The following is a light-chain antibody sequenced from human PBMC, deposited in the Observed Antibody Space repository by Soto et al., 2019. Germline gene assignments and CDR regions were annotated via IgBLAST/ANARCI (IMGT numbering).Light chain of an antibody. CDR1: QSVGSD. J-gene: IGKJ1*01. CDR3: QQYGSSPGT. V-gene: IGKV3-15*01. Sequence: EIVMTQSPATLSVSPGERATLSCRASQSVGSDLAWYQQKPGQAPRFLIYGASIRAASTPARFSGSGSGTEFTLTISSLQSEDFAVYYCQQYGSSPGTFGQGTKVEI. CDR2: GAS.